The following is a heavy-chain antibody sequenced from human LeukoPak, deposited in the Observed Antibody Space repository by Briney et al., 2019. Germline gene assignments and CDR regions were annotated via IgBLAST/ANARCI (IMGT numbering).Heavy chain of an antibody. J-gene: IGHJ4*02. V-gene: IGHV3-74*01. Sequence: GGSLRLPCAASGFTFNNYWIHWVRQVPGKGLVWVSRINNDGSSASYVDSVKGRFTISRDNAKNTLFLQMNSLRAEDTAVYYCARGPNSNWSGLDFWGQGTLLTVSS. D-gene: IGHD6-6*01. CDR2: INNDGSSA. CDR1: GFTFNNYW. CDR3: ARGPNSNWSGLDF.